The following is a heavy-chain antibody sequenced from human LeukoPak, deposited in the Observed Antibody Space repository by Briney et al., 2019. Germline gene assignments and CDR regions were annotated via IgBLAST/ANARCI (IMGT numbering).Heavy chain of an antibody. V-gene: IGHV4-39*01. CDR2: VSNSGSK. Sequence: PSETLSLTCTVSGGSISSSSYYWGWIRQPPWKGLEWIGGVSNSGSKHYNPSLKSRVTVFVDTSKIQFSLRLSSVTAADTAVYYCARLRYDILTGCFDYWGQGTLVTVSS. D-gene: IGHD3-9*01. CDR3: ARLRYDILTGCFDY. CDR1: GGSISSSSYY. J-gene: IGHJ4*02.